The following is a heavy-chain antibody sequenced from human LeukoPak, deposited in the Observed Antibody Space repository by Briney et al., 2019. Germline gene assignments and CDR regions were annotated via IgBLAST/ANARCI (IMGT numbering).Heavy chain of an antibody. CDR3: ARLGYYYGSGSYYHNWFDP. CDR1: GGSFCGYY. CDR2: INHSGST. Sequence: PSETLSLTCAVYGGSFCGYYWSWIRQPPGKGLEWIGEINHSGSTNYNPSLKSRVTISVDTSKNQFSLKLSSVTAADTAVYYCARLGYYYGSGSYYHNWFDPWGQGTLVTVSS. D-gene: IGHD3-10*01. J-gene: IGHJ5*02. V-gene: IGHV4-34*01.